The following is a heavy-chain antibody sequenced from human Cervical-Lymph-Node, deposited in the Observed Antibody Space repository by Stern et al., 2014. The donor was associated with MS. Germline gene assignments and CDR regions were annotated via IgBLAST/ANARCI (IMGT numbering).Heavy chain of an antibody. J-gene: IGHJ5*02. CDR2: INPKSGGT. Sequence: MHLVESGAEVEKPGASVKVSCKASGYIFTDYYLHWVRQAPGQGLEWMGRINPKSGGTSYAQSFQGRVTLTRDTSITTAYMDLSRLTSDDTAVYYCTRALRIADRPSPGGHWFDPWGQGTLVIVSS. V-gene: IGHV1-2*02. D-gene: IGHD6-6*01. CDR3: TRALRIADRPSPGGHWFDP. CDR1: GYIFTDYY.